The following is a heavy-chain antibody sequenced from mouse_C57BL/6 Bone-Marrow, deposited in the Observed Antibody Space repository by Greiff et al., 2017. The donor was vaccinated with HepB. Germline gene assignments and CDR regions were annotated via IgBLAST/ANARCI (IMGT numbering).Heavy chain of an antibody. V-gene: IGHV1-85*01. J-gene: IGHJ3*01. CDR1: GYTFTSYD. CDR2: IYPRDGST. CDR3: ARGGLLLRAWFAY. Sequence: VKLQESGPELVKPGASVKLSCKASGYTFTSYDINWVKQRPGQGLEWIGWIYPRDGSTKYNEKFKGKATLTVDTSSSTAYMELHSLTSEDSAVYFCARGGLLLRAWFAYWGQGTLVTVSA. D-gene: IGHD1-1*01.